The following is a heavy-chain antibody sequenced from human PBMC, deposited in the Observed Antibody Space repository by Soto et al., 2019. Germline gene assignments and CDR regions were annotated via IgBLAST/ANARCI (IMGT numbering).Heavy chain of an antibody. Sequence: HVQLVESGGGVVQPGRSLRLSCVVSGFNFSSYGMHWVRQAPGKGLEWVAVISYDGSHKAFADSVKGRVAISRDNSKNTLFLQMYTLREEDTAVYYCAKVLLKTSSWPADWGQGTLVTVSS. CDR1: GFNFSSYG. J-gene: IGHJ4*02. D-gene: IGHD6-19*01. CDR3: AKVLLKTSSWPAD. CDR2: ISYDGSHK. V-gene: IGHV3-30*18.